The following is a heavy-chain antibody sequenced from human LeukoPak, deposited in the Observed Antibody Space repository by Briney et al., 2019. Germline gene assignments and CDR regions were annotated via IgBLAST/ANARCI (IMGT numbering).Heavy chain of an antibody. Sequence: GGSLRLSCAASGFTFSSYSMNWVRQAPGKGLEWVSSISSSSSYIYYADSVKGRFTISRDNAKNSLYLQMNSLRAEDTAVYYCARGGSDYYDSSGYSHWFDPWGQGTLVTVSS. CDR3: ARGGSDYYDSSGYSHWFDP. J-gene: IGHJ5*02. CDR1: GFTFSSYS. V-gene: IGHV3-21*01. CDR2: ISSSSSYI. D-gene: IGHD3-22*01.